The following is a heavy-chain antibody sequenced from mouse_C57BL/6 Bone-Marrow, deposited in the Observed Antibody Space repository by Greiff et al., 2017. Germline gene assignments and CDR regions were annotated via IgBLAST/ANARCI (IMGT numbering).Heavy chain of an antibody. Sequence: VQVVESGGGSVQPGGSLSLSCAASGFTFTDYYMSWVRQPPGTALEWLGFIRNKANGYTTEYSASVKGRFTISRDNSQSILYLQMNALRAEDSATYYCARSGAMDYWGQGTSVTVSS. CDR1: GFTFTDYY. V-gene: IGHV7-3*01. CDR3: ARSGAMDY. J-gene: IGHJ4*01. CDR2: IRNKANGYTT.